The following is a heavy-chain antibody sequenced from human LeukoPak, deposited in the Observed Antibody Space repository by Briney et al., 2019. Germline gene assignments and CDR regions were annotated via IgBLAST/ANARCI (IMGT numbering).Heavy chain of an antibody. V-gene: IGHV3-9*01. D-gene: IGHD2-15*01. Sequence: PGGSLRLSCAASGFTFDDYAMHWVRQAPGKGLEWVSGISWNSGSIGYADSVKGRFTISRDNAKNSLYLQMNSLRAEDTALYYCAKDGGAYCSGGSCYWYFDYWGQGTLVTVSS. J-gene: IGHJ4*02. CDR3: AKDGGAYCSGGSCYWYFDY. CDR2: ISWNSGSI. CDR1: GFTFDDYA.